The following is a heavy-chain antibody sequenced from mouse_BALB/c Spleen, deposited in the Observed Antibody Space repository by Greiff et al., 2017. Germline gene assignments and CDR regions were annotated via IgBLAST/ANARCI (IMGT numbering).Heavy chain of an antibody. CDR2: IRNKANGYTT. V-gene: IGHV7-3*02. D-gene: IGHD1-1*01. CDR3: ARGYYYYAMDY. CDR1: GFTFTDYY. J-gene: IGHJ4*01. Sequence: EVMLVESGGGLVQPGGSLRLSCATSGFTFTDYYMSWVRQPPGKALEWLGFIRNKANGYTTEYSASVKGRFTISRDNSQSILYLQMNTLRAEDSATYYCARGYYYYAMDYWGQGTSVTVSS.